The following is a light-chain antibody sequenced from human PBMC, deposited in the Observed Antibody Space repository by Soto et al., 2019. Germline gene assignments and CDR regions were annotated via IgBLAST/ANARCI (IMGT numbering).Light chain of an antibody. J-gene: IGKJ1*01. Sequence: DIQLTQSPSFLSVSVGDRVTLTCRASQVISTYLAWYQQKPGKPPKLLIYGASTLQGGVPSRFSGSGSGTEFTLTISSLQSEDFAVYYCQQYNNWPRTFGQGTKVEI. CDR2: GAS. CDR1: QVISTY. CDR3: QQYNNWPRT. V-gene: IGKV1-9*01.